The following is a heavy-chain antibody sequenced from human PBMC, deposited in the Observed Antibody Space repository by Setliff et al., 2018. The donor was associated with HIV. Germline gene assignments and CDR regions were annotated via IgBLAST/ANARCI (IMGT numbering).Heavy chain of an antibody. V-gene: IGHV3-7*03. CDR1: GYSFSTYW. CDR3: ARGKRPFGFNF. Sequence: SCIVSGYSFSTYWISWVRQAPGMGPEWVANMKGYGTETSYADYVRGRFTISRDNAKNSAYLQMNSRRAEDTAAYYCARGKRPFGFNFWGQGTMVTVSS. CDR2: MKGYGTET. J-gene: IGHJ3*01. D-gene: IGHD3-10*01.